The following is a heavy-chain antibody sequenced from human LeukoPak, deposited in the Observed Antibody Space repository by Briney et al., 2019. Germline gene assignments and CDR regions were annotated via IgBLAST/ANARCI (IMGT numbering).Heavy chain of an antibody. D-gene: IGHD1-26*01. V-gene: IGHV1-2*02. CDR2: INPNSGGT. CDR1: GYTFTGYY. J-gene: IGHJ3*02. Sequence: ASVKVSCKASGYTFTGYYMHWVRQVPGQGLEWVGWINPNSGGTKYAQKFQGRVTMTRDTSVSTAYVELSRLRSDDTAVYYCARGRGSGDAFEIWGQGTMVTVSS. CDR3: ARGRGSGDAFEI.